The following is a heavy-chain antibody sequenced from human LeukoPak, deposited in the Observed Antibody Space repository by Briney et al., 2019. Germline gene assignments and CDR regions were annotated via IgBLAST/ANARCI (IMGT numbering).Heavy chain of an antibody. CDR3: ARGAVGATQHLRSYYYYMDV. Sequence: SETLSLTCTVSRGSIRTHYWGWIRQPPGKGLEWIGEINHSGSTNYNPSLKSRVTISVDTSKNQFSLKLSSVTAADTAVYYCARGAVGATQHLRSYYYYMDVWGKGTTVTVSS. CDR1: RGSIRTHY. J-gene: IGHJ6*03. D-gene: IGHD1-26*01. V-gene: IGHV4-34*01. CDR2: INHSGST.